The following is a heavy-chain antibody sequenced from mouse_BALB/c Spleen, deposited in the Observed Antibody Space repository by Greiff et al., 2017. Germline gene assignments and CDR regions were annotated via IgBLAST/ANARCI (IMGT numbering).Heavy chain of an antibody. CDR2: ILPGSGST. CDR3: ARGGLRDAMDY. J-gene: IGHJ4*01. Sequence: VQLQQSGAELMKPGASVKISCKATGYTFSSYWIEWVKQRPGHGLEWIGEILPGSGSTNYNEKFKGKATFTADTSSNTAYMQLSSLTSEDSAVYYCARGGLRDAMDYWGQGTSVTVSS. V-gene: IGHV1-9*01. D-gene: IGHD2-2*01. CDR1: GYTFSSYW.